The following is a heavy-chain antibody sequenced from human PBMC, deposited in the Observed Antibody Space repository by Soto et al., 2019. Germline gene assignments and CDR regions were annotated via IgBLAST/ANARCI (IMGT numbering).Heavy chain of an antibody. CDR1: GYTFSGYY. Sequence: AASVKVSCKASGYTFSGYYMYWGRRAPGQGLEWMGWINPNTGGTNYGQKFQGRVTMTRDTSIGTAYMELSRLRSDDTAVYYCARDGEWLQRYYYYYNGMDVWGQGTTVTVSS. J-gene: IGHJ6*02. CDR2: INPNTGGT. D-gene: IGHD5-12*01. V-gene: IGHV1-2*02. CDR3: ARDGEWLQRYYYYYNGMDV.